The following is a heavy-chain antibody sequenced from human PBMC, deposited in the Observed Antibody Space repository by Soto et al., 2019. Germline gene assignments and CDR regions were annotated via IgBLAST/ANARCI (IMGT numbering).Heavy chain of an antibody. CDR2: ISYDGSNK. D-gene: IGHD6-13*01. CDR3: AKDHNSWYRYGMDV. J-gene: IGHJ6*02. V-gene: IGHV3-30*18. CDR1: GFTFSSYG. Sequence: ESGGGVVQPGRSLRLSCAASGFTFSSYGMHWVRQAPGKGLEWVAVISYDGSNKYYADSVKGRFTISRDNSKNTLYLQMNSLRAEDTAVYYCAKDHNSWYRYGMDVWGQGTTVTVSS.